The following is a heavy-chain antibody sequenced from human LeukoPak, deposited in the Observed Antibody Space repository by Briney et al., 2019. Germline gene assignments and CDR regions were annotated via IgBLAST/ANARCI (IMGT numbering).Heavy chain of an antibody. J-gene: IGHJ4*02. CDR1: GYTFTSYD. Sequence: ASVKVSCKASGYTFTSYDINWVRQATGQGLEWMGWMNPNSGNTGYAQKFQGRVTMTRNTSINTAYMELSSLRSEDTAVYYCARARPRYCSGGSCRFEIDYWGQGTLVTVSS. CDR3: ARARPRYCSGGSCRFEIDY. D-gene: IGHD2-15*01. V-gene: IGHV1-8*01. CDR2: MNPNSGNT.